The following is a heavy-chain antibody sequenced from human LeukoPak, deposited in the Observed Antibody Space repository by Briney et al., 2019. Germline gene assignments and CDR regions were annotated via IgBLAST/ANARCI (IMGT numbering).Heavy chain of an antibody. Sequence: GGSLRLSCAASGFTVTSNYMTWVRQAPGKGLAWVSIIYDNGDTYYADSVKGRFTVTRDSSKNTVSLEMNSLRVDDTAVYYCVSHSDPLTGYSFDYWGQGTLVTVSS. D-gene: IGHD3-9*01. CDR1: GFTVTSNY. CDR3: VSHSDPLTGYSFDY. V-gene: IGHV3-53*01. CDR2: IYDNGDT. J-gene: IGHJ4*02.